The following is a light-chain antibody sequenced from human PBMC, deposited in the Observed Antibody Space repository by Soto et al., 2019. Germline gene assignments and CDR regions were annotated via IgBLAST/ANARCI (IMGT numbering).Light chain of an antibody. CDR2: GAS. V-gene: IGKV3-15*01. CDR1: QSVTSN. CDR3: QQYNAWPLT. J-gene: IGKJ1*01. Sequence: EVVMTQSPATLSVSPGERATLSCRASQSVTSNSAWYQQRPGQAPRLLIYGASTRATGIPARFSGSASGTEFTLTISSLQSEDFAVYYCQQYNAWPLTFGQGTKVEIK.